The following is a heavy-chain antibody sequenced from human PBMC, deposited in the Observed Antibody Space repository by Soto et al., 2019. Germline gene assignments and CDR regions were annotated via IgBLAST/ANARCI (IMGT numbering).Heavy chain of an antibody. J-gene: IGHJ2*01. Sequence: QVQLVEPGGGVVQPGRSLRLSCAASGFTFSSYGMHWVRQAPGKGLEWVAVISYDGSNKYYADSVKGRFTISRDNSKNTLYLQMNSLRAEDTAVYYCAKDRPGRTYYYDSSGYYDWYFELWGRGTLVTVSS. CDR2: ISYDGSNK. CDR1: GFTFSSYG. CDR3: AKDRPGRTYYYDSSGYYDWYFEL. V-gene: IGHV3-30*18. D-gene: IGHD3-22*01.